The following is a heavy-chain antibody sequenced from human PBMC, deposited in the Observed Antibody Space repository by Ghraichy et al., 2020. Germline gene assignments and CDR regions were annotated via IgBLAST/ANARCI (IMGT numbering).Heavy chain of an antibody. V-gene: IGHV3-30-3*01. CDR2: DGNNK. D-gene: IGHD1-26*01. CDR3: ARERREATIMLGDY. J-gene: IGHJ4*02. Sequence: GGSLRLSCAASGFTFSSYAMHWVRQAPGKGLEWVAVDGNNKYYADSVKGRFTVSRDNSKTTLYQQMNSLRAEDTAVYYCARERREATIMLGDYWGRGTLVTVSS. CDR1: GFTFSSYA.